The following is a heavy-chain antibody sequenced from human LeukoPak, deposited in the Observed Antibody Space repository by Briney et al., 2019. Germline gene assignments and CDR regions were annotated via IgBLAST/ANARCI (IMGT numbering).Heavy chain of an antibody. CDR1: GFTFDDYA. V-gene: IGHV3-9*01. CDR3: AKSTGGSYYAFVYFDY. D-gene: IGHD1-26*01. CDR2: ISWNSGSI. J-gene: IGHJ4*02. Sequence: QPGGSLRLSCAASGFTFDDYAMHWVRQAPGKGLEWVSGISWNSGSIGYADSVKGRFTISRDNAKNSLYLQMNSLRAEDTALYYCAKSTGGSYYAFVYFDYWGQGTLVTVSS.